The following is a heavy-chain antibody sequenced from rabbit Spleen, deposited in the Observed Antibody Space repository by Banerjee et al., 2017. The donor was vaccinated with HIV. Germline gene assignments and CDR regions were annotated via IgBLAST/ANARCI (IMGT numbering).Heavy chain of an antibody. D-gene: IGHD1-1*01. CDR1: GFDLSNYG. V-gene: IGHV1S7*01. Sequence: QLVESGGGLVQPGGSLKLSCKASGFDLSNYGVSWVRQAPGKGLEWIGYIDPIFSSTHYATWVNGRFTISSDNAQSTLYLQLNSLTAADTATYFCVRGAYASSSGYYNLWGQGTLVTVS. J-gene: IGHJ4*01. CDR3: VRGAYASSSGYYNL. CDR2: IDPIFSST.